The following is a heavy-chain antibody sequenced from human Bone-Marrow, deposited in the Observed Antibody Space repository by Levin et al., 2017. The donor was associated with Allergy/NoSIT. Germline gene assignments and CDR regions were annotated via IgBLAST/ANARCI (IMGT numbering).Heavy chain of an antibody. CDR3: THAHYDFGYAMDV. J-gene: IGHJ6*02. Sequence: SGPTLVKPTKTLTVTCTFSGFSLTTVGVGVAWVRQPPGKALEWLAVIYWNEDKRYSPSLERRRTITKDTSKNQVVLSMTNMDPVDTGTYFCTHAHYDFGYAMDVWGQGTTVIVSS. V-gene: IGHV2-5*04. CDR1: GFSLTTVGVG. CDR2: IYWNEDK. D-gene: IGHD3-3*01.